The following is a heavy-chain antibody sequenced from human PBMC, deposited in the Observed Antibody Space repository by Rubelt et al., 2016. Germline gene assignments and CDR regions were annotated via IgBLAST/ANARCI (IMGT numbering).Heavy chain of an antibody. CDR2: IYYSGST. CDR1: GGSISSYY. CDR3: ATRRSARGCYEF. V-gene: IGHV4-59*08. D-gene: IGHD2-21*01. Sequence: QVQLQESGPGLVKPSETLSLTCSVSGGSISSYYWSWIRQPPGKGLEWIGYIYYSGSTNYNPSLKSRVTISVDTSKNQFSLNRSSWTAADSAIYNCATRRSARGCYEFWGQGIVVTVSS. J-gene: IGHJ4*02.